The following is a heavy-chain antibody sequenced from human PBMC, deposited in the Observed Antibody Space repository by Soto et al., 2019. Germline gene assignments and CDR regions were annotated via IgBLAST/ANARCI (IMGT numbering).Heavy chain of an antibody. D-gene: IGHD6-19*01. V-gene: IGHV3-23*01. Sequence: PGGSLRLSCAASGFTFSSYGMHWVRQAPGKGLEWVSGISGSGGTTYYADSVKGRFTISRDNSKDTLHLQMNSLRAEDTAVYYCAKTPRQWLVYFDYWGQGALVTVSS. CDR3: AKTPRQWLVYFDY. CDR1: GFTFSSYG. CDR2: ISGSGGTT. J-gene: IGHJ4*02.